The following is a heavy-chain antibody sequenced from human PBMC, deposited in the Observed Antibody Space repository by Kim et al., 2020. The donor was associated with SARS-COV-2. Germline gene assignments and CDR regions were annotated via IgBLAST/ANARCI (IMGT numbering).Heavy chain of an antibody. V-gene: IGHV3-53*01. CDR3: ARDRGGTGAVFDY. Sequence: SPDSGKGRFTISRDNSKNTVYLQMNSLRVEDTAVYFCARDRGGTGAVFDYWGQGTLVTVSS. D-gene: IGHD3-16*01. J-gene: IGHJ4*02.